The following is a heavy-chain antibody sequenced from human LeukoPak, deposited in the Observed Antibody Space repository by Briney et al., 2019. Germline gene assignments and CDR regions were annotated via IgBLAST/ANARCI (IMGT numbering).Heavy chain of an antibody. V-gene: IGHV3-23*01. D-gene: IGHD2-15*01. CDR1: GFTFSSYA. Sequence: GSLRLSCAASGFTFSSYAMSWVRQAPGKGLEWVSAISGSGGSTYYADSVKGRFTISRDNSKNTLYLQMSSLRAEDTAVYYCAKEGDIVVVVAHNWYFDLWGRGSLVTVSS. CDR2: ISGSGGST. CDR3: AKEGDIVVVVAHNWYFDL. J-gene: IGHJ2*01.